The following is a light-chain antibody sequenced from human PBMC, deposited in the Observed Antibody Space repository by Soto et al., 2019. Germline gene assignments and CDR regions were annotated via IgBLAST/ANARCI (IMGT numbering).Light chain of an antibody. J-gene: IGKJ5*01. CDR2: GAS. Sequence: ESVLKQSPGTLSLSPGERATLSCRASQSVSSSYLAWYQQKPGQAPRLLISGASSRATGIPDRFSGSGSGTDFTLTISRLEPEDFAVYYCQQYGSSPPITFGQGTRLEL. CDR1: QSVSSSY. V-gene: IGKV3-20*01. CDR3: QQYGSSPPIT.